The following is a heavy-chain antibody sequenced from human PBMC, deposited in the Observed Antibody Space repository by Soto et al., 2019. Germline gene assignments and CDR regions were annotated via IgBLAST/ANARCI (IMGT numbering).Heavy chain of an antibody. CDR3: ARVTRRESDANTAIRAFDI. J-gene: IGHJ3*02. Sequence: QVQLAQSGAEVKKPGASVKVSCKASGYTFTSYYMHWVRQAPGQGLEWMGIINPSGGSTSYAQKVPGRVTMPRDKSTSTVYMELSNLRSEDTAVYYSARVTRRESDANTAIRAFDIWGQGTMVTFSS. V-gene: IGHV1-46*03. CDR1: GYTFTSYY. CDR2: INPSGGST. D-gene: IGHD2-21*02.